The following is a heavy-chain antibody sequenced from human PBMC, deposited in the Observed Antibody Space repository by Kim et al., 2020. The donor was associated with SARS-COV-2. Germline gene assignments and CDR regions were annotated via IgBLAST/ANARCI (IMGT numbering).Heavy chain of an antibody. J-gene: IGHJ4*02. D-gene: IGHD3-22*01. CDR2: VYHSGST. CDR1: GGSISSSFNY. V-gene: IGHV4-39*01. CDR3: ARLPHDSSGYVDS. Sequence: SETLSLTCTVSGGSISSSFNYWGWIRQPPGKGLEWIGSVYHSGSTYDSPSLKSRVTVSVATSKNEFSLKVTSVTAADTAVYFCARLPHDSSGYVDSWGQGILVTVSS.